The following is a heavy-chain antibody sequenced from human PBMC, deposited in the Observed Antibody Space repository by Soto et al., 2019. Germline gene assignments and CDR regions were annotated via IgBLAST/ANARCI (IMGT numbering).Heavy chain of an antibody. D-gene: IGHD6-19*01. V-gene: IGHV4-4*02. CDR3: ARGRGRYSSGWSWFDP. Sequence: SETLSLTCGVSGGTIRSPDWWTWVRKPPGKGLEWIGEIFQSGSTNYTPSLESRVTISVDKSKNQFSLTLTSVTAADTAVYFCARGRGRYSSGWSWFDPWGQGILVTVSS. CDR1: GGTIRSPDW. CDR2: IFQSGST. J-gene: IGHJ5*02.